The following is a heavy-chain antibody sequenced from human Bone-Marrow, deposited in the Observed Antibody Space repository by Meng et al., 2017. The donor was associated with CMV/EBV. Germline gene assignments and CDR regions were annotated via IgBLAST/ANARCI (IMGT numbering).Heavy chain of an antibody. CDR3: ARDRPPYYFDY. Sequence: GESLKISCAVSGFTFSTYAMHWVRQAPGKGLEWVAVISYVGSNKYYADSVKGRFTISRDNSKNTLYLQMNNLRAEDTAVYYCARDRPPYYFDYWGQGTRVTGYS. V-gene: IGHV3-30-3*01. CDR1: GFTFSTYA. J-gene: IGHJ4*02. CDR2: ISYVGSNK.